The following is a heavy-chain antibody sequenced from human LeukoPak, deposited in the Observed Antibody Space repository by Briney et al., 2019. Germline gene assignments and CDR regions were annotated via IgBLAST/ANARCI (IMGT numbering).Heavy chain of an antibody. V-gene: IGHV3-74*01. Sequence: GGSLRLSCAASGFTFSSHWMHWVRQAPGKGLVWVSLIDGDGSNTNYADSVKGRFVISRDNAKNTLFLQMNSLKTEDTAVYYCTTYLWFGELLTNYWGQGTLVTVSS. D-gene: IGHD3-10*01. CDR3: TTYLWFGELLTNY. CDR2: IDGDGSNT. CDR1: GFTFSSHW. J-gene: IGHJ4*02.